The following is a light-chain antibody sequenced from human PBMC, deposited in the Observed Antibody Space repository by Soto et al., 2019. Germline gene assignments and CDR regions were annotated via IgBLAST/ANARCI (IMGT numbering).Light chain of an antibody. Sequence: QSVLTQPASVSGSPGQSITISCTGKSSDIGRYNYVSWYQQYPGKAPKFMIYDVSNRPSGVSNRFSGSKSGNTASLTISGLQAEDEADYYCSSYISSSTYVFGTGTKVTVL. V-gene: IGLV2-14*01. CDR1: SSDIGRYNY. CDR3: SSYISSSTYV. J-gene: IGLJ1*01. CDR2: DVS.